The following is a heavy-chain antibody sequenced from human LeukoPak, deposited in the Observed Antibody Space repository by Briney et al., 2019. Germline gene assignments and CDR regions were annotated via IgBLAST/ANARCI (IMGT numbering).Heavy chain of an antibody. CDR3: ARVTTVPV. D-gene: IGHD4-17*01. Sequence: PSETLSLTCTVSGGSISSGSYYWSWIRQPAGKGLEWIGRIYTSGSANYNPSLKSRVTISVDTSKNQFSLKLSSVTAADTAVYYCARVTTVPVWGQGTLVTASS. J-gene: IGHJ4*02. CDR1: GGSISSGSYY. V-gene: IGHV4-61*02. CDR2: IYTSGSA.